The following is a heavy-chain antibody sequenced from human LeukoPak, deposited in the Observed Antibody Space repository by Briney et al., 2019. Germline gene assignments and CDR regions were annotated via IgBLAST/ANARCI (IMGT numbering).Heavy chain of an antibody. J-gene: IGHJ6*03. Sequence: ASVKVSCKASGYTFTSYGISWARQAPGQGLEWMGWISAYNGNTNYAQKLQGRVTMTTGTSTSTAYMELRSLRSDDTAVYYCARVIGSPPYYYYYYMDVWGKGTTVTVSS. CDR1: GYTFTSYG. V-gene: IGHV1-18*01. CDR3: ARVIGSPPYYYYYYMDV. D-gene: IGHD3-10*01. CDR2: ISAYNGNT.